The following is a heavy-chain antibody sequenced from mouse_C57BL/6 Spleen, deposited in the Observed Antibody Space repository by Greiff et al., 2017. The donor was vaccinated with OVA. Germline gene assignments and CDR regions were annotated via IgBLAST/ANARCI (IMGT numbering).Heavy chain of an antibody. Sequence: EVQLQQSGPGLVKPSQSLSLTCSVTGYSITSGYYWNWIRQFPGNKLEWMGYISYDGSNNYNPSLKNRISITRDTSKNQFFLKLNSVTTEDTATYYCARDRQRRPGGFGYWGQGTTLTVSS. CDR1: GYSITSGYY. D-gene: IGHD3-2*02. J-gene: IGHJ2*01. V-gene: IGHV3-6*01. CDR2: ISYDGSN. CDR3: ARDRQRRPGGFGY.